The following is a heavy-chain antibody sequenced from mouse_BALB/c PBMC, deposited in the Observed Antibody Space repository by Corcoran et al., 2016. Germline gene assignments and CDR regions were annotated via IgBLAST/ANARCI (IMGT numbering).Heavy chain of an antibody. CDR1: GYTFTNYG. D-gene: IGHD2-4*01. CDR3: ARFYYDYRDFDY. J-gene: IGHJ2*01. V-gene: IGHV9-3-1*01. Sequence: QIQLVQSGPELKKPGETVKISCKASGYTFTNYGMNWVKLAPGKGLKWLGWINTYTGEPTYADDFKGRFAFSLETSASTAYLQINNLKHEDTATYFCARFYYDYRDFDYWGQGTTLTVSS. CDR2: INTYTGEP.